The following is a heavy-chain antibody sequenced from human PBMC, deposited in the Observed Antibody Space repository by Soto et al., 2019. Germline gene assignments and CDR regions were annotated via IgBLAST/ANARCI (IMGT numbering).Heavy chain of an antibody. J-gene: IGHJ6*01. CDR3: ARDRLRYNWNDFPYYYFGMDV. D-gene: IGHD1-1*01. CDR1: GFTFSSYA. CDR2: ISYDGSNK. V-gene: IGHV3-30-3*01. Sequence: QVQLVESGGGVVQPGRSLRLSCAASGFTFSSYAMHWVRQAPGKGLEWVAVISYDGSNKYYADSVKGRFTISRDNSKNTLYLQINSLRAEDTAVYYCARDRLRYNWNDFPYYYFGMDVW.